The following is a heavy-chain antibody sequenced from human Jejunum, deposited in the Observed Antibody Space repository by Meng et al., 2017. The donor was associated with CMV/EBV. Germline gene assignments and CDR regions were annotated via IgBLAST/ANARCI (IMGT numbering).Heavy chain of an antibody. V-gene: IGHV3-23*01. D-gene: IGHD3-3*01. Sequence: ASAFAFSTSTMSWVRRAPGNGLEWVSRIRGSDGIASYADSVKGRFTISRDISQNTLYLQMNSLRAEDTAVYHCAKGAIFGVTVPDYWGQGTLVTVSS. CDR3: AKGAIFGVTVPDY. J-gene: IGHJ4*02. CDR2: IRGSDGIA. CDR1: AFAFSTST.